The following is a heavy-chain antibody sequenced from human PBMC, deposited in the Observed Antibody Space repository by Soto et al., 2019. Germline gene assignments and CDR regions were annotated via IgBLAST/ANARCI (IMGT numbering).Heavy chain of an antibody. CDR2: ISSSSSYI. J-gene: IGHJ4*02. CDR3: ARGAHSAAGDY. Sequence: EVQLVESGGGLVKPGGFLRLSCAASGFTFSSYSMNWVRQAPGKGLEWVSSISSSSSYIYYADSVKGRFTISRDNAKNSLYLQMNSLRAEDTAVYYCARGAHSAAGDYWGQGTLVTVSS. D-gene: IGHD6-13*01. V-gene: IGHV3-21*01. CDR1: GFTFSSYS.